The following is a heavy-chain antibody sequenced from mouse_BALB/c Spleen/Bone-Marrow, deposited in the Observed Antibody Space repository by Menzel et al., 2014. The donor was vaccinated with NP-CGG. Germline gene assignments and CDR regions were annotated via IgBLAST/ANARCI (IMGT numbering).Heavy chain of an antibody. Sequence: LVKTGASVKISCKASGYSFTGYYMHWVKQSHGKSLEWIGYISCYNGATRYNQKFKGKATFTVDTSSSTVHMQFDSLTSEDSAVYFCARGGTMISTDAMDYWGQGTSVTVS. CDR3: ARGGTMISTDAMDY. CDR2: ISCYNGAT. CDR1: GYSFTGYY. J-gene: IGHJ4*01. V-gene: IGHV1S34*01. D-gene: IGHD2-4*01.